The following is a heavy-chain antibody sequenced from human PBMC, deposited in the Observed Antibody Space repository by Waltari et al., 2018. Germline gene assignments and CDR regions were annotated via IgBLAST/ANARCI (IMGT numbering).Heavy chain of an antibody. CDR3: AKLMRDILTGPDY. V-gene: IGHV3-23*01. CDR2: LSSSGHGK. CDR1: GFTLSDYA. Sequence: EVQLLESGGGLVQPGRPLRLTCVASGFTLSDYAMSWVRQAPGKGPEWVSILSSSGHGKYYADSVKGRFSIASDTSKNTLYLHMSSLRVEDTAVYYCAKLMRDILTGPDYWGQGTLVTVSS. D-gene: IGHD3-9*01. J-gene: IGHJ4*02.